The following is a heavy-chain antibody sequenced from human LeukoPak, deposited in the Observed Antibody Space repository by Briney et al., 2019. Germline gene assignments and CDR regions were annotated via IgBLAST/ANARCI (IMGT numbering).Heavy chain of an antibody. D-gene: IGHD3-3*01. CDR3: ARDARFLEWLLYSGPRMDV. Sequence: ASVKVSCKASGYTFTSYDINWVRQATGQGLAWMGWINPNSGGTNYAQKFQGRVTMTRDTSISTAYMELSRLRSDDTAVYYCARDARFLEWLLYSGPRMDVWGQGTTVTVSS. CDR1: GYTFTSYD. J-gene: IGHJ6*02. V-gene: IGHV1-2*02. CDR2: INPNSGGT.